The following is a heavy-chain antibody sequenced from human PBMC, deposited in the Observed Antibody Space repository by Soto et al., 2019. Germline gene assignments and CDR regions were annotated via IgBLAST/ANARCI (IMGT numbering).Heavy chain of an antibody. CDR3: AREGYSYGPSYFDY. CDR1: GFTFSSYG. J-gene: IGHJ4*02. CDR2: IWYDGSNK. Sequence: GGSLRLSCAASGFTFSSYGMHWVRPAPGKGLEWVAVIWYDGSNKYYADSVKGRFTISRDNSKNTLYLQMNSLRAEDTAVYYCAREGYSYGPSYFDYWGQGTLVTVSS. D-gene: IGHD5-18*01. V-gene: IGHV3-33*01.